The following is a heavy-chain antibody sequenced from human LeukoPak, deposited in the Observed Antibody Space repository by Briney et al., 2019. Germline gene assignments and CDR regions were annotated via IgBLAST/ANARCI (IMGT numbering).Heavy chain of an antibody. CDR2: ISGSGDIT. D-gene: IGHD1-26*01. CDR3: AKSRGESRGASNY. Sequence: PGGSLRLSCAASGFTFSSYAMNWVRQAPGKGLEWVSFISGSGDITYYADSVKGRFTISRDSSKNTLYLQMNSLRAEDTAVYYCAKSRGESRGASNYWGQGTLVTVSS. J-gene: IGHJ4*02. V-gene: IGHV3-23*01. CDR1: GFTFSSYA.